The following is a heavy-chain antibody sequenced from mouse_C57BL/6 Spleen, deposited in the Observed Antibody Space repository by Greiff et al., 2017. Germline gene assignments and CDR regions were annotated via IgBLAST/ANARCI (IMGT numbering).Heavy chain of an antibody. CDR1: GYTFTEYT. Sequence: VQLQQSGAELVKPGASVKLSCKASGYTFTEYTIHWVKQRSGQGLEWIGWFYPGSGSIKYNEKFKDKATLTADKSSSTVYMGLSRLTSEDSAVYFCARHEADYYGSSYKGYYAMDYWGQGTSVTVSS. CDR2: FYPGSGSI. CDR3: ARHEADYYGSSYKGYYAMDY. J-gene: IGHJ4*01. D-gene: IGHD1-1*01. V-gene: IGHV1-62-2*01.